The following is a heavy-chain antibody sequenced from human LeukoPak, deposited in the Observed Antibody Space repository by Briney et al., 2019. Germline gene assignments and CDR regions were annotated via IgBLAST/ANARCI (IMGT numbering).Heavy chain of an antibody. CDR2: INPNSGDT. Sequence: ASVKVSCKASGYTFTGYYMHWVRQAPGQGLEWMGWINPNSGDTNYAQKFQGRVTMTRDTSISTAYMELSSLTSEDTAVYYCATTLRNNPPWGQGTLVTVFS. CDR1: GYTFTGYY. CDR3: ATTLRNNPP. V-gene: IGHV1-2*02. D-gene: IGHD1-14*01. J-gene: IGHJ5*02.